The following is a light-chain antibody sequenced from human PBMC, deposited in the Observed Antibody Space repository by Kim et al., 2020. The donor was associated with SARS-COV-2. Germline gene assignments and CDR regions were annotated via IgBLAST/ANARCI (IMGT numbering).Light chain of an antibody. CDR3: QQHNRFPLT. CDR1: QGIINS. CDR2: PAS. Sequence: ASVGDRITTTGRASQGIINSLAWFQQKPGKAPNSLIYPASSLHSGVPSRFSGSGSGTEFTLTIRSLQPVDFATYYCQQHNRFPLTFGGGTKVDSK. J-gene: IGKJ4*01. V-gene: IGKV1-16*01.